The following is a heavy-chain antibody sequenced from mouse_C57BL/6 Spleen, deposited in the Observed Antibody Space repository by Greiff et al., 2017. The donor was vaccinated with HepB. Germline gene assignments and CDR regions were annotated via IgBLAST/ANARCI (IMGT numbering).Heavy chain of an antibody. CDR2: INPYNGGT. CDR3: ARYDYDPYFGY. D-gene: IGHD2-4*01. V-gene: IGHV1-19*01. CDR1: GYTFTDYY. Sequence: EVQLQQSGPVLVKPGASVKMSCKASGYTFTDYYMNWVKQSHGKSLEWIGVINPYNGGTSYNQKFKGKATLTVDKSSSTAYMELNSLTSEDSAVYYGARYDYDPYFGYWGQGTTLTVSS. J-gene: IGHJ2*01.